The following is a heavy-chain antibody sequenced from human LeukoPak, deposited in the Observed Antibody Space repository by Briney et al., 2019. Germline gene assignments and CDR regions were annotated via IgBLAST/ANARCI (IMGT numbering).Heavy chain of an antibody. CDR3: AADMYYYDSSAFDI. CDR2: IVVGSGNT. V-gene: IGHV1-58*01. D-gene: IGHD3-22*01. CDR1: GFTFTSSA. J-gene: IGHJ3*02. Sequence: SVKVSCTASGFTFTSSAVQWVRQARGQRLEWIGWIVVGSGNTNYAQKFQERVTITRDMSTSTAYMELSSLRSEDTAVYYCAADMYYYDSSAFDIWGQGTMVTVSS.